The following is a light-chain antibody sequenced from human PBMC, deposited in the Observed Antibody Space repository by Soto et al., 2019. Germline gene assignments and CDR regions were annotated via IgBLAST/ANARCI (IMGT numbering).Light chain of an antibody. V-gene: IGKV1-5*01. J-gene: IGKJ2*01. CDR1: QSINKW. CDR3: QQYNIGYT. CDR2: DAA. Sequence: IQMTQSPSTLSASVGDRVTITCRASQSINKWVAWFQQKSGRAPKLLIYDAATLQSGVPLRFSGTGSGTDFSLTISSLQPEDFETYYCQQYNIGYTFGQGTRLDIK.